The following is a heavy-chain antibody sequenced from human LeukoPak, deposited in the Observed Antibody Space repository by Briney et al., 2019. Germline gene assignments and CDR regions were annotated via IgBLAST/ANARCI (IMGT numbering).Heavy chain of an antibody. CDR3: ARQGTYSSAIGMGY. V-gene: IGHV1-18*01. Sequence: ASVKVSCKASGYMFTSYAISWVRQAPGQGLEWMGWISVYNGDTKYAQKFQGRVSVTTDTSTRTVYLELRSLRSDDTAVYYCARQGTYSSAIGMGYWGQGTLVTVPS. J-gene: IGHJ4*02. D-gene: IGHD6-19*01. CDR1: GYMFTSYA. CDR2: ISVYNGDT.